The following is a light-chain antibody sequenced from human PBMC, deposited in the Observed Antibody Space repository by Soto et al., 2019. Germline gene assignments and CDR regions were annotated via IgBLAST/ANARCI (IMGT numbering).Light chain of an antibody. CDR1: QSVSSSY. J-gene: IGKJ5*01. Sequence: EIVLTQSPGTLSLSPGERATLSCRASQSVSSSYLAWYQQKPGQAPRLLIYGASSRATGIPGRFSGSGSGTDFTLTISRLEPEDFATYYCQQLNSYPPITFGQGTRLEIK. V-gene: IGKV3-20*01. CDR3: QQLNSYPPIT. CDR2: GAS.